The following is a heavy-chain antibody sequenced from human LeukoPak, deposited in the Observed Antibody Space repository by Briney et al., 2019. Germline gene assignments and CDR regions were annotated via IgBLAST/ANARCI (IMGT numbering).Heavy chain of an antibody. CDR1: GGSISSGSYY. J-gene: IGHJ3*02. D-gene: IGHD3-3*01. Sequence: SETLSLTCTVSGGSISSGSYYWSWIRQPPGKGLEWIVEINHSGSTNYNPSLKSRVTISVDTSKNQFSLKLSSVTAADTAVYYCARLITIFGVVPLRDAFDIWGQGTMVTVSS. CDR3: ARLITIFGVVPLRDAFDI. V-gene: IGHV4-39*07. CDR2: INHSGST.